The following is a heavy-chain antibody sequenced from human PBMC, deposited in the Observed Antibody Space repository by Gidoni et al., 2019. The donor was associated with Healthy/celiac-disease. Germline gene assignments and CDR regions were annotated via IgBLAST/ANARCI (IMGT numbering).Heavy chain of an antibody. Sequence: QVQLVQSGAEVKHPGSSVKVSCKAAGATFSSYAISWVRHAPGQGVGWMGVIIPIFGTANYAQKFQGRGTITAVESTSTAYMELSSLRSEDTAVSYCARDREMSKLRGWFDPWCQGTLVTVSS. CDR1: GATFSSYA. D-gene: IGHD1-26*01. CDR3: ARDREMSKLRGWFDP. J-gene: IGHJ5*02. V-gene: IGHV1-69*01. CDR2: IIPIFGTA.